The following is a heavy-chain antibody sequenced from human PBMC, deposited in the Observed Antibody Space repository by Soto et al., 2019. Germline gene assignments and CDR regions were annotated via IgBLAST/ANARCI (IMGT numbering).Heavy chain of an antibody. CDR3: ASYCSGGSCYANYYYGMDV. V-gene: IGHV1-69*13. Sequence: SVKVSCKASGGTFSSYAISWVRQAPGQGLEWMGGIIPIFGTANYAQKFQGRVTITADESTSTAYMELSSLRSEDTAVYYCASYCSGGSCYANYYYGMDVWGQGTTVTV. CDR2: IIPIFGTA. CDR1: GGTFSSYA. D-gene: IGHD2-15*01. J-gene: IGHJ6*02.